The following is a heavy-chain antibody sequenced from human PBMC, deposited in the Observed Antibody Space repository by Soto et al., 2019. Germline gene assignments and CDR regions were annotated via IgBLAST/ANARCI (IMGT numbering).Heavy chain of an antibody. J-gene: IGHJ3*01. CDR1: GGTFSSYA. Sequence: QVQLVQSGAEVKKPGSSVKVSCKASGGTFSSYAIGWVRQAPGQGLEWMGGIIPIFGTTNYAQNFQERVTITAEESTSTAYMELSSLRAEDTAVYYCARRLDDRADDDFDVWGEGTAVTVSA. D-gene: IGHD6-25*01. CDR2: IIPIFGTT. CDR3: ARRLDDRADDDFDV. V-gene: IGHV1-69*01.